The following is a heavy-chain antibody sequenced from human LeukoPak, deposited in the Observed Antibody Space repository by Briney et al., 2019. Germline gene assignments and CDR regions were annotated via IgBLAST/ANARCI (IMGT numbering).Heavy chain of an antibody. CDR1: GGSFSGYY. Sequence: PSETLSLTCAVYGGSFSGYYWSWIRQPPGKGLEWIGEINHSGSTNYNPSLKSRVTMSVDTSKNQFSLKLSSVTAADTAVYYCAFPSSSWPYYYYGMDVWGQGTTVTVSS. D-gene: IGHD6-13*01. J-gene: IGHJ6*02. CDR2: INHSGST. CDR3: AFPSSSWPYYYYGMDV. V-gene: IGHV4-34*01.